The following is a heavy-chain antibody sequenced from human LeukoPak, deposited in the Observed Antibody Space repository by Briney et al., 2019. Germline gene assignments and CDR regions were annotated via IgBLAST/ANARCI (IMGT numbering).Heavy chain of an antibody. CDR2: ISYDGSNK. CDR1: GFTFSSYA. D-gene: IGHD6-13*01. J-gene: IGHJ4*02. CDR3: ARDSPTAGYYFDY. Sequence: PGGSLRLSCAASGFTFSSYAMHWVRQAPGRGLEWVAFISYDGSNKYYADSVKGRFTISRDSSKNTLYLQMNSLRPEDTAVYFCARDSPTAGYYFDYWGQGTLVTVSS. V-gene: IGHV3-30-3*01.